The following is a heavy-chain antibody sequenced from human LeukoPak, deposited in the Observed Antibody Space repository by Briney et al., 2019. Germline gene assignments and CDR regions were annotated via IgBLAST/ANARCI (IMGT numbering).Heavy chain of an antibody. V-gene: IGHV3-53*01. J-gene: IGHJ4*02. CDR3: ARLRGARDFDY. Sequence: GGSLRLSCAASGFTVSSNYMSWVRQAPGKGLEWVSVIYSGGGTYYADSVKGRFTISRDNSKNTLYLQMNSLRAEDTAVYYCARLRGARDFDYWGQGTLVTVSS. CDR1: GFTVSSNY. CDR2: IYSGGGT. D-gene: IGHD1-26*01.